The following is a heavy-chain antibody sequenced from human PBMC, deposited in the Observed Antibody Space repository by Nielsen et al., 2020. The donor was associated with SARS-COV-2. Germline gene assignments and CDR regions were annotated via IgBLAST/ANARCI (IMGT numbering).Heavy chain of an antibody. J-gene: IGHJ4*02. D-gene: IGHD1-26*01. Sequence: GGSLRLSCAASGFCFSSYAMTWVRQALGKGLEWVPSIRTTGDKTFYADPVKGRFTISRDNSKNTLYLQLNSLRAENTAVFYCAKISGSQRHYFDFWGQGALVTVSS. CDR3: AKISGSQRHYFDF. CDR2: IRTTGDKT. CDR1: GFCFSSYA. V-gene: IGHV3-23*01.